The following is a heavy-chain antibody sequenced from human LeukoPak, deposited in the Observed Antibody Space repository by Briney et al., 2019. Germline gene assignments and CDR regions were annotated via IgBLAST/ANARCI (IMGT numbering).Heavy chain of an antibody. V-gene: IGHV3-48*03. CDR2: ISSSGSTI. CDR3: ARVELAPYYYYMDV. D-gene: IGHD1-7*01. J-gene: IGHJ6*03. CDR1: GFSISSYE. Sequence: PGGSLRLSCAASGFSISSYEMSWVRQAPGKGLEWVSYISSSGSTIYYADSVKGRFTISRDNAKNSLYLRMNSLRAEDTAVYYCARVELAPYYYYMDVWSKGTTVTVSS.